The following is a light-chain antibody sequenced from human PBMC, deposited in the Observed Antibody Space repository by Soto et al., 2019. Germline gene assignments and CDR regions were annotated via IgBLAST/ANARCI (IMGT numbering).Light chain of an antibody. Sequence: QSVLTQSPSASGTPGQRVTISCSGSASTIGRNYVYWYQQLPGTAPKLLIYRNSQRPSGVPDRFSGSKSGTSASLAISGRRSEDEADYYCAAWDDNLSGLYVFGAGTQLTVL. CDR1: ASTIGRNY. V-gene: IGLV1-47*01. CDR3: AAWDDNLSGLYV. J-gene: IGLJ1*01. CDR2: RNS.